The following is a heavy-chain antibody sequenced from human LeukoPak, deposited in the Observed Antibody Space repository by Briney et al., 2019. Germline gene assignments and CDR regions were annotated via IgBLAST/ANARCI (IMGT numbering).Heavy chain of an antibody. CDR1: GFTFSSYW. D-gene: IGHD3-22*01. CDR3: ARQEYRIGSGYWVYFDY. J-gene: IGHJ4*02. V-gene: IGHV3-74*01. CDR2: INTDGSST. Sequence: GGSLRLSCAASGFTFSSYWMHWVRQAPGKGLVWVSRINTDGSSTSYADSVKGRFTISRDNAKNTLYLQMNSLRAEDTAVYYCARQEYRIGSGYWVYFDYWGQGTLVTVSS.